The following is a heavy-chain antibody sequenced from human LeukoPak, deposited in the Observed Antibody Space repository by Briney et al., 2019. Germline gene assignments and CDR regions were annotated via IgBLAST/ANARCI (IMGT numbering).Heavy chain of an antibody. V-gene: IGHV4-34*01. J-gene: IGHJ4*02. D-gene: IGHD3-22*01. CDR3: ARDGPYDYESSGYSHFDC. CDR2: INHSGST. Sequence: SETLSLTCAVYGGSFSGYYWSWIRQPPGKGLEWIGEINHSGSTNYNPSLKSRVTISVDTSKNQFSLKLCSVTAADTALYYGARDGPYDYESSGYSHFDCWGQRTLGTGFS. CDR1: GGSFSGYY.